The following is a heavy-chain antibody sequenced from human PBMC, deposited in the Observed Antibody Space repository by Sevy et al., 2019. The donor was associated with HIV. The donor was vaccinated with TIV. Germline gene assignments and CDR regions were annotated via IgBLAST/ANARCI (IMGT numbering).Heavy chain of an antibody. D-gene: IGHD4-4*01. V-gene: IGHV3-7*01. CDR3: AREGSTYDTYYYYYGMDV. J-gene: IGHJ6*02. CDR2: IKQDESEK. Sequence: GGSLRLSCAASGFTFNSYWMSWVRQAPGKGLEWVANIKQDESEKYYGDSVKGGFTISRNNSQNSLFLQMNTLRAEDTAVYYCAREGSTYDTYYYYYGMDVWGQGTTVTVSS. CDR1: GFTFNSYW.